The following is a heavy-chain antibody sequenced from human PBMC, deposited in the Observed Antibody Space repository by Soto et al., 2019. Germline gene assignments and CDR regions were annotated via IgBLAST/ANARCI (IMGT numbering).Heavy chain of an antibody. J-gene: IGHJ4*02. Sequence: VQLVQSGAEVKKPGASVKVSCEAYGYTFRNYGITWVRQAPGQGLEWIGWVSGYNRNTNYAQKFEDRVTTTTDTSTSIAYLELRRLRIDATAVYYCARERQWDPLPYWGPGTLLVVS. D-gene: IGHD1-26*01. CDR2: VSGYNRNT. V-gene: IGHV1-18*01. CDR3: ARERQWDPLPY. CDR1: GYTFRNYG.